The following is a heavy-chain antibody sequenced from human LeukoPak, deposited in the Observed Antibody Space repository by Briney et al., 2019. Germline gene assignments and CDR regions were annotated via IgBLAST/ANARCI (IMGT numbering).Heavy chain of an antibody. CDR1: GGSISSYY. Sequence: PSETLSLTCTVSGGSISSYYWSWIRQSPGKGLEWIGYIYYRGSTSYSPSLKSRVTISVDTSKNQFSLKLRTVTAADTAVYYCAIFPLNYAEYYSDYWGQGILVTVSS. CDR2: IYYRGST. V-gene: IGHV4-59*08. CDR3: AIFPLNYAEYYSDY. D-gene: IGHD2-2*01. J-gene: IGHJ4*02.